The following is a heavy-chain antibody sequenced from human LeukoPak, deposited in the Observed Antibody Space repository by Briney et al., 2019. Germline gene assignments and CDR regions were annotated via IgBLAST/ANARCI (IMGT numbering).Heavy chain of an antibody. D-gene: IGHD1-26*01. Sequence: PGGSLRLSCAASGFTFSSYNMNWVRQAPGKGLEWVSSISSSSNYIYYADSVEGRFTISRDNSKNTPYLQMNSLRAEDTAVYYCARGRSSGGSYPGPLDYWGQGTLVTVSS. CDR1: GFTFSSYN. CDR2: ISSSSNYI. V-gene: IGHV3-21*04. CDR3: ARGRSSGGSYPGPLDY. J-gene: IGHJ4*02.